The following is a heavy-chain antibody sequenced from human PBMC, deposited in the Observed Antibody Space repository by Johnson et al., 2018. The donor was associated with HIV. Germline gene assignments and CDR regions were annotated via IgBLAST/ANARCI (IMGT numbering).Heavy chain of an antibody. Sequence: MLLVESGGGLVQPGGSLRLSCAASGFTVSGDYMSWVRQAPGKGLEWVSLIYNDGTTYYADSVEGRFTISRDNSKNTLYLQMNSLRPEDTSVYYCARDRAIVVAYDAFDIWGQGTMVTVSS. D-gene: IGHD3-22*01. CDR2: IYNDGTT. J-gene: IGHJ3*02. CDR3: ARDRAIVVAYDAFDI. CDR1: GFTVSGDY. V-gene: IGHV3-66*02.